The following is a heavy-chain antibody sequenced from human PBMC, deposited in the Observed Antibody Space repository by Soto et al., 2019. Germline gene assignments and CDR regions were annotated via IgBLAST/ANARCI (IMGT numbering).Heavy chain of an antibody. CDR3: ARGIGYCSSINCYSSRRLRFDS. V-gene: IGHV4-34*01. J-gene: IGHJ4*02. Sequence: QVQLQQWGAGLLKPSETLSLTCAVYGGSFSGYYWTWIRQSPEKGLEWIGEVNHSGTTYYNPSLKTRVTISVHTPKNQFSLKMSSVTAADTAGYYCARGIGYCSSINCYSSRRLRFDSWGQGTLVTVSS. CDR2: VNHSGTT. D-gene: IGHD2-2*01. CDR1: GGSFSGYY.